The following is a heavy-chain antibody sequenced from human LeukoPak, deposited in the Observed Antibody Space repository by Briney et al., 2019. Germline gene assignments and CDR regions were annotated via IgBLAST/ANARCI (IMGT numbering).Heavy chain of an antibody. CDR1: GGSISSYY. Sequence: SETLPLTCTVSGGSISSYYWSWIRQPAGKGLEWIGRIYTSGSTNYNPSLKSRVTISVDKSKNQFSLKLSSVTAADTAVYYCARCQAEQLVSHYYYMDVWGERPAVTVSS. CDR2: IYTSGST. D-gene: IGHD6-6*01. J-gene: IGHJ6*03. V-gene: IGHV4-4*07. CDR3: ARCQAEQLVSHYYYMDV.